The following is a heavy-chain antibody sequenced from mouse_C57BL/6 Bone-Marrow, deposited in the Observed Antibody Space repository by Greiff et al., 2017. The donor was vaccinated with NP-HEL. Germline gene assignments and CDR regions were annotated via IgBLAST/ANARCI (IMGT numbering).Heavy chain of an antibody. J-gene: IGHJ2*01. V-gene: IGHV5-9*01. D-gene: IGHD1-1*01. CDR2: ISGGGGNT. CDR1: GFTFSSYT. CDR3: ARGGFITTLYYFDY. Sequence: EVKLVESGGGLVKPGGSLKLSCAASGFTFSSYTMSWVRQTPEKRLEWVATISGGGGNTYYPDSVKGRFTISRDNAKNTLYLQMSSLRSEDTALYYCARGGFITTLYYFDYWGQGTTLTVSS.